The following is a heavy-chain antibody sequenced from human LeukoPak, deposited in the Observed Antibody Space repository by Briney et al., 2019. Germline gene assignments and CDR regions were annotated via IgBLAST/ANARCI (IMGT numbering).Heavy chain of an antibody. V-gene: IGHV3-7*01. D-gene: IGHD6-19*01. CDR2: IKQDGSEK. Sequence: GGSLGLSCAASGFTFSSYWMSWVRQAQGKGLEWVANIKQDGSEKYYGDSVKGRFTISRDNAKNSLYLQMNSLRAEDTAVYYCARIAVAGRGNWFDPWGQGTLVTVSS. J-gene: IGHJ5*02. CDR3: ARIAVAGRGNWFDP. CDR1: GFTFSSYW.